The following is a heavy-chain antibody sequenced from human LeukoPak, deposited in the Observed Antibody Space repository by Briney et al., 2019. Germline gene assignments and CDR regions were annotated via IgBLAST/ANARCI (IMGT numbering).Heavy chain of an antibody. CDR2: INPSIGTT. CDR1: GYTFTSYY. V-gene: IGHV1-46*01. Sequence: ASVKVSCKASGYTFTSYYMHWVRQAPGQGLEWMGIINPSIGTTSYAQKFQGRVTMTRDTSTTTVYMELSSLRSEDTAVCYCAKIVGASNGYFDYWGQGTLVTVSS. J-gene: IGHJ4*02. CDR3: AKIVGASNGYFDY. D-gene: IGHD1-26*01.